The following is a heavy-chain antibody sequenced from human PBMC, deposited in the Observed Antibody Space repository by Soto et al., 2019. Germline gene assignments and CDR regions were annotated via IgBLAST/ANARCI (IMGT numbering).Heavy chain of an antibody. D-gene: IGHD2-2*01. J-gene: IGHJ4*02. V-gene: IGHV3-66*01. CDR3: ARRKYCSSTTCFDY. CDR2: IYSDGYT. Sequence: PGGSLRLSCAASGLNVSISYMSWVRQVPGKGLEWVSIIYSDGYTYYAASVKGRFTISRDNFKNTLYLQMSSLRAEDTAVYYCARRKYCSSTTCFDYWGQGTLVTVSS. CDR1: GLNVSISY.